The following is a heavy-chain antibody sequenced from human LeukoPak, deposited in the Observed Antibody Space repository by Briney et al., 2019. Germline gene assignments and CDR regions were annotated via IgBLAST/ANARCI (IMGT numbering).Heavy chain of an antibody. D-gene: IGHD5-18*01. CDR2: IYYSGST. CDR1: GGSISSGDYY. CDR3: ARARRRYSYGEYFQH. V-gene: IGHV4-30-4*01. Sequence: SQTLSLTCTVSGGSISSGDYYWSWIRQPPGKGLEWIGYIYYSGSTYYNPSLKSRVTISVDTSKNQFSLKLSSVTAADTAVYYCARARRRYSYGEYFQHWGQGTLVTVSS. J-gene: IGHJ1*01.